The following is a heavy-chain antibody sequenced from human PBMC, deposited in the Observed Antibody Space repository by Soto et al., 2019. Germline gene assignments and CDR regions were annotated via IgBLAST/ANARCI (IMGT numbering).Heavy chain of an antibody. J-gene: IGHJ4*02. D-gene: IGHD3-10*01. CDR2: IYYSGST. CDR3: ARAVYYYGSGTATREVPFDY. V-gene: IGHV4-39*01. Sequence: SETLSLTCTVSGGSISSSSYYWGWIRQPPGKGLEWIGSIYYSGSTYYNPSLKSRVTISVDTSKNQFSLKLDSVTAAVTAVYYCARAVYYYGSGTATREVPFDYWGQGTLVTVSS. CDR1: GGSISSSSYY.